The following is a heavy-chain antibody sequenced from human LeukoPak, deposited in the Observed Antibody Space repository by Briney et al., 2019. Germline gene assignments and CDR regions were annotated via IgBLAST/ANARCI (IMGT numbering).Heavy chain of an antibody. D-gene: IGHD3-10*01. J-gene: IGHJ5*02. Sequence: SETLSLTCTVSGDSMNTGAYHWTWIRQRPGRGLEWIGYIFYTGNTEDNPSLQSRLLVSADMAKNQFSLKLTSVSVEDTAVYYCARGRGSGSLNWFDPWGQGTLVTVSS. CDR3: ARGRGSGSLNWFDP. CDR1: GDSMNTGAYH. V-gene: IGHV4-31*03. CDR2: IFYTGNT.